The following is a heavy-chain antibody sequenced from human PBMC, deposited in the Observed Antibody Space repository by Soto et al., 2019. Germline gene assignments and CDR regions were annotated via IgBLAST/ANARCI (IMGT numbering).Heavy chain of an antibody. D-gene: IGHD3-22*01. CDR2: ISAYNGNT. CDR1: GYTFTSYG. CDR3: AKYYDSSGYYYGSYGMDV. J-gene: IGHJ6*02. V-gene: IGHV1-18*01. Sequence: QVQLVQSGAEVKKPGASVKVSCKASGYTFTSYGISWVRQAPGQGLEWMGWISAYNGNTNYAQKLQGRVTMTTDTSTSTAYMELRSLRSDDTAVYYCAKYYDSSGYYYGSYGMDVWGQGTTVTVSS.